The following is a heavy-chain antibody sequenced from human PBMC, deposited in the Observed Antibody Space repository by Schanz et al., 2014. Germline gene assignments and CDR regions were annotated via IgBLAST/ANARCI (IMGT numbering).Heavy chain of an antibody. J-gene: IGHJ4*02. CDR3: ARAARRTRVVPLYFDY. V-gene: IGHV3-13*01. Sequence: DVQLLESGGGLVQPGGSLRLSCAASGFTLSNSDMHWVRQGTGKGLEWVSTIGYLGDTYYPDSVKGRFTMSRDNSKNTLYLQMNSLRAEDTAVYYCARAARRTRVVPLYFDYWGQGTLVTVSS. CDR1: GFTLSNSD. D-gene: IGHD2-2*01. CDR2: IGYLGDT.